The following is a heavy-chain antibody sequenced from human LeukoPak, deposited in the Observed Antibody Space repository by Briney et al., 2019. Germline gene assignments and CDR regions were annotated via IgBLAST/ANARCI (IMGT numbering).Heavy chain of an antibody. J-gene: IGHJ4*02. CDR2: ISGSGGST. Sequence: PGGSLRLSCAASGFTFSSYAMSWVRQAPGKGLEWVSAISGSGGSTYYADSVKGRFTISRDNSKNTLYLQMNSLRAEDTAVYDCAKVTPDYYDSSGYSDYWGQGTLVTVSS. D-gene: IGHD3-22*01. CDR1: GFTFSSYA. V-gene: IGHV3-23*01. CDR3: AKVTPDYYDSSGYSDY.